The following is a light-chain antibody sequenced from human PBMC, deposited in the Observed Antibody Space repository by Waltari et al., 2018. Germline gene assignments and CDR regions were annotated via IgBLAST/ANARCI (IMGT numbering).Light chain of an antibody. CDR3: GTWDNSLSIVL. J-gene: IGLJ2*01. CDR2: DNY. Sequence: QSVLTQPPSVSAAPGQRVTISCSGSTPNIGVNYVSWYQQLPGTAPKLLIYDNYQRPSGISDRLSAYKSGTSATLVITGLQTGDEADYYCGTWDNSLSIVLFGGGTKVTVL. V-gene: IGLV1-51*01. CDR1: TPNIGVNY.